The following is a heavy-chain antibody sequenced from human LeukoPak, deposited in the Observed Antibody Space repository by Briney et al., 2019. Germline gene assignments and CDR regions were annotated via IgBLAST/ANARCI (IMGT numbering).Heavy chain of an antibody. CDR3: ARWVGNRNWFDP. Sequence: SETLSLTCTVSGDSISSGSFLWGCIRQSPGKGLEWIGSISYSGSTYYNPSLKSRVTVSIDTSKNQFSLKMTSGTAADTAVYYCARWVGNRNWFDPWGQGTLVTVSS. D-gene: IGHD1-26*01. J-gene: IGHJ5*02. CDR1: GDSISSGSFL. V-gene: IGHV4-39*07. CDR2: ISYSGST.